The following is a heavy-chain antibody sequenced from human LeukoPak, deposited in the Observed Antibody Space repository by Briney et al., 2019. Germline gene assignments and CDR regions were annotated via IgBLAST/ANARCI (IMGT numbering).Heavy chain of an antibody. J-gene: IGHJ4*02. CDR3: ATGGAPGGRFEN. CDR2: MKEDGTQI. Sequence: GGSLRLSCVVSGFTFSRSTMTWVRQAPGKGPEWVAKMKEDGTQIHYVDSVKGRFTISRDNAKNSLFLQMNSLRVEDTTVYYCATGGAPGGRFENWGQGMLVTVSS. D-gene: IGHD1-26*01. V-gene: IGHV3-7*01. CDR1: GFTFSRST.